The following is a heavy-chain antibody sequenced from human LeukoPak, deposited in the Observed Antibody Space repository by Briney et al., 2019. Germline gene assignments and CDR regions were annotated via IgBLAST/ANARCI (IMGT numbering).Heavy chain of an antibody. D-gene: IGHD3-22*01. CDR1: GYTFTGYY. V-gene: IGHV1-2*02. Sequence: GASVKVSCKASGYTFTGYYMHWVRQAPGQGLEWRGWINPNSGGTNYAQKFQGRVTMTRDTSISTAYMELSRLRSDDTAVYYCARGLYYDSSGYYHSWLPHYYFDYWGQGTLVTVSS. J-gene: IGHJ4*02. CDR2: INPNSGGT. CDR3: ARGLYYDSSGYYHSWLPHYYFDY.